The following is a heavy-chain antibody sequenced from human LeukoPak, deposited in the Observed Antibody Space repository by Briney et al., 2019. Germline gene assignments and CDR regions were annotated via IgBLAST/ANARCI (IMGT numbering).Heavy chain of an antibody. CDR1: GYTFTGYY. D-gene: IGHD6-19*01. CDR2: INPNSGGT. V-gene: IGHV1-2*04. J-gene: IGHJ3*02. CDR3: ARLQWLDYDAFDI. Sequence: ASVKVSCKASGYTFTGYYMHWVRQAPGQGLEWMGWINPNSGGTNYAQKFQGWVTMTRDTSISTAYMELSRLRSDDTAVYYCARLQWLDYDAFDIWGQGTMVTVSS.